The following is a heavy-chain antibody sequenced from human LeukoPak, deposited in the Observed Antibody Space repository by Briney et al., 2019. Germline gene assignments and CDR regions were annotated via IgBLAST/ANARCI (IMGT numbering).Heavy chain of an antibody. Sequence: PSETLSLTCTVSGGSISGFYWSWIRQPAGKGLEWIGRIYTSGSTNYNPSLKSRVTMSVDTSKNQFSLKLSSVSAADTAVYYCARDVVAAAGTWDYWGQGTLVTVSS. J-gene: IGHJ4*02. CDR1: GGSISGFY. CDR3: ARDVVAAAGTWDY. D-gene: IGHD6-13*01. CDR2: IYTSGST. V-gene: IGHV4-4*07.